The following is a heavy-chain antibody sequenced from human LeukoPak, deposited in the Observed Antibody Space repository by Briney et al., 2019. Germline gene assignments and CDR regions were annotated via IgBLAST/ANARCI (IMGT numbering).Heavy chain of an antibody. CDR2: IYYSGST. V-gene: IGHV4-59*08. Sequence: SETLSLTCTVSGGSISSYYWSWIRQPPGEGLEWIGYIYYSGSTNYNPSLKSRVTISVDTSKNQFSLKLSSVTAADTAVYYCARRSPVVLIAFDTWGQGTMVTVSS. CDR3: ARRSPVVLIAFDT. D-gene: IGHD3-10*02. CDR1: GGSISSYY. J-gene: IGHJ3*02.